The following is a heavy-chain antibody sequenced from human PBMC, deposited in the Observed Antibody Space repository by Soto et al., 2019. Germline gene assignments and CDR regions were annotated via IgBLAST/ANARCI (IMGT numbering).Heavy chain of an antibody. CDR2: ISAYNGNT. D-gene: IGHD6-19*01. Sequence: EASVKVSCKASGYTFTSYGISWVRQAPGQGLEWMGWISAYNGNTNYAQKLQGRVTMTTDTSTSTAYMELRSLRSDDTAVYYCARDRFASSGWYRVRYYYGMDVWGQGTTVTVSS. V-gene: IGHV1-18*01. CDR1: GYTFTSYG. J-gene: IGHJ6*02. CDR3: ARDRFASSGWYRVRYYYGMDV.